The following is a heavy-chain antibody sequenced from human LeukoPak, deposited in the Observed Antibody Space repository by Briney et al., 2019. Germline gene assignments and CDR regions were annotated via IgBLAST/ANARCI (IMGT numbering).Heavy chain of an antibody. D-gene: IGHD5-24*01. V-gene: IGHV4-34*01. CDR3: ARGEMATIEDAFDI. Sequence: PSETLSLTCAVYGGSFSGYYWSWIRQPPGKGLEWIGEINHYGGTNSNPSLKSRVTISVDTSKNQFSLKLSSVTAADTAVYYCARGEMATIEDAFDIWGQGTMVTVSS. CDR2: INHYGGT. J-gene: IGHJ3*02. CDR1: GGSFSGYY.